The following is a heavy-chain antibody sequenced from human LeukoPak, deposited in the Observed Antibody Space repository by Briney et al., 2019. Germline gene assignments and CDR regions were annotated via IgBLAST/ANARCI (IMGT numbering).Heavy chain of an antibody. CDR1: GGSFSGYY. CDR3: ARQSETYYDFWSGSYYYMDV. CDR2: INHSGST. Sequence: SETLSLTCAVYGGSFSGYYWSWIRQPPGKGLEWIGEINHSGSTNYNPSIKSRVTISVDTSKNQFSLNLTSVTAADTAVYYCARQSETYYDFWSGSYYYMDVWGKGTTVTVSS. V-gene: IGHV4-34*01. J-gene: IGHJ6*03. D-gene: IGHD3-3*01.